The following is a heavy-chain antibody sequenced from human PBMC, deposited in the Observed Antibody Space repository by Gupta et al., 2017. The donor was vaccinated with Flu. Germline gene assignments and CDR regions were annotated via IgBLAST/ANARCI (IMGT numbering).Heavy chain of an antibody. CDR1: GFTFSNHD. CDR3: AKSKYSSGWYDY. V-gene: IGHV3-23*01. Sequence: EVQLLESGGGLVQPGESLRLSCVGSGFTFSNHDITWVRQAPGKGLEWFYAISGNGDITDSRDSVKDRFTISRDNSKNTVFLHMTNLRVEDTAVYFCAKSKYSSGWYDYWGQGTLVTVSS. CDR2: ISGNGDIT. D-gene: IGHD6-19*01. J-gene: IGHJ4*02.